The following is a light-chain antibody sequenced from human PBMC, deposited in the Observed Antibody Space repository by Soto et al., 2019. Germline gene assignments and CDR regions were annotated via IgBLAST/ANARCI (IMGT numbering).Light chain of an antibody. J-gene: IGKJ5*01. CDR2: DAS. Sequence: EIVLTQSPATLSLSPGERVTLSCRASQSVSSYFAWYQQKPGQAPRLLIYDASNRATGIPARFSGSGSGTNFTLTISSLEPEYFGFDDCQQLSNGPLRLGQGTRLASK. V-gene: IGKV3-11*01. CDR1: QSVSSY. CDR3: QQLSNGPLR.